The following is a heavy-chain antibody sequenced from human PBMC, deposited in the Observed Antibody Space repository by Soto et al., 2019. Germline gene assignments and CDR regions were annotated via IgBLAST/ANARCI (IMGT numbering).Heavy chain of an antibody. CDR2: VSGGSGVT. CDR1: GFSFSTYG. CDR3: TRWNGYGDL. Sequence: EMQLLESGGGLVQPGGSLRLSCVVSGFSFSTYGVTWFRQAPGKGLEWVCGVSGGSGVTHYTDSVKGRFTISGDDSKNTVYLQMHRLRGEDTAVYYCTRWNGYGDLWGQGTLVTVSS. V-gene: IGHV3-23*01. D-gene: IGHD1-1*01. J-gene: IGHJ5*02.